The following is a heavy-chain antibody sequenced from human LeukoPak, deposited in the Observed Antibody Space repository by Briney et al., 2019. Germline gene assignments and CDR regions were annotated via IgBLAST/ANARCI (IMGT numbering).Heavy chain of an antibody. V-gene: IGHV3-48*03. CDR2: ISSSGSTI. D-gene: IGHD1-26*01. Sequence: QPGGSLRLSCAASGFTFNSYEMNWVRQAPGKGLERVSYISSSGSTIYYADSVKGRFTISRDNAKNSLYLQMNSLRAEDTAVFYCARDSYGSDYGMDVWGRGTTVTVSS. J-gene: IGHJ6*02. CDR3: ARDSYGSDYGMDV. CDR1: GFTFNSYE.